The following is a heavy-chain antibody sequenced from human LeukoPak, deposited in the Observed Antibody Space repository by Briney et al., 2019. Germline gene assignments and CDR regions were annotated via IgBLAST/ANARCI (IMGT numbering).Heavy chain of an antibody. CDR3: ARSTNFGSVDY. Sequence: PSETLSLTCTVSGGSISSGGYYWSWIRQHPGKGLEWIGYIYYSGSTYYNPSLKSRVTISVDTSKNQFSLKPSSVTAADTAVYYCARSTNFGSVDYWGQGTLVTVSS. CDR1: GGSISSGGYY. V-gene: IGHV4-31*03. CDR2: IYYSGST. J-gene: IGHJ4*02. D-gene: IGHD3-10*02.